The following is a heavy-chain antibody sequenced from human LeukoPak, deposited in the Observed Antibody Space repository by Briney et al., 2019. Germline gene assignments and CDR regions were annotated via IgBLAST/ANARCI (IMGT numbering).Heavy chain of an antibody. CDR3: ARHFDAFDI. Sequence: GSLRLSCAASGFTFSDSAIHWVRQASGKGLEWVSSISSSSSDIYYAGSVKGRFTISRDNAKNSLYLQMNSLRAEDTAVYYCARHFDAFDIWGQGTMVTVSS. CDR1: GFTFSDSA. J-gene: IGHJ3*02. V-gene: IGHV3-21*01. CDR2: ISSSSSDI.